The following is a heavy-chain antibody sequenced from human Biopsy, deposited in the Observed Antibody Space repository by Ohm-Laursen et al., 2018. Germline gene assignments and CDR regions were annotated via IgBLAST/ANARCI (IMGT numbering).Heavy chain of an antibody. J-gene: IGHJ5*02. CDR1: GFTFDGYA. CDR2: VTGSGRST. D-gene: IGHD3-10*01. V-gene: IGHV3-23*01. CDR3: AKGRSGGTGHGNWFDP. Sequence: GSLRLSCSASGFTFDGYAMSWVRQGPEKGLEWVSVVTGSGRSTYYTDSVKGRFSISRDNSKNTLYLQMNSLRVEDTAVYYCAKGRSGGTGHGNWFDPWGQGTLVIVSS.